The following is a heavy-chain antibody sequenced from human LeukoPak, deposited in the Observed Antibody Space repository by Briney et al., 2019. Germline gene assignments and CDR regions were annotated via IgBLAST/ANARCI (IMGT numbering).Heavy chain of an antibody. CDR3: ARQGAGVDTAMYY. V-gene: IGHV5-51*01. CDR2: IYPGDSDT. D-gene: IGHD5-18*01. CDR1: GYIFTSYW. J-gene: IGHJ4*02. Sequence: GESLKISCKGSGYIFTSYWIAWVRQMPGKGLEWMGIIYPGDSDTRYSPSFQGQVTISADKSISTAYLQWSSLKASDTAMYYCARQGAGVDTAMYYWGQGTLVIVSS.